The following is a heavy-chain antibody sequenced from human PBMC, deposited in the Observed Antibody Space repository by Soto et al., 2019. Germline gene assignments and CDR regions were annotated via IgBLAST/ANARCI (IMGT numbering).Heavy chain of an antibody. CDR1: GFSLSTSGVG. D-gene: IGHD3-10*01. J-gene: IGHJ4*02. CDR3: AHTGTFGELLFFDY. CDR2: IYWDDDK. Sequence: SGPTLVKPTQTLTLTCTFSGFSLSTSGVGVGWIRQPPGKALEWLALIYWDDDKRYSPSLKSRLTITKDTSKNQVVLTMTNMDPVDTATYYCAHTGTFGELLFFDYWGQGTLVTVSS. V-gene: IGHV2-5*02.